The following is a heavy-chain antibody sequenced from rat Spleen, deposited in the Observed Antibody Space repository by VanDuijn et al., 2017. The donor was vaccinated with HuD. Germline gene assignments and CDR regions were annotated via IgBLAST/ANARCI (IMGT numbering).Heavy chain of an antibody. Sequence: QVQLKESGPGLVQPAQTLSLTCTVSGFSLSSYGVIWVRQPPGKGLDWMGVIWGDGNSNYNSALKSRLSISRDTSKSQVYLKMNSLQTGDTDMYFCATQHYYDGYYRDSWGQGVMVTVSS. V-gene: IGHV2-13*01. J-gene: IGHJ2*01. CDR1: GFSLSSYG. CDR2: IWGDGNS. CDR3: ATQHYYDGYYRDS. D-gene: IGHD1-12*03.